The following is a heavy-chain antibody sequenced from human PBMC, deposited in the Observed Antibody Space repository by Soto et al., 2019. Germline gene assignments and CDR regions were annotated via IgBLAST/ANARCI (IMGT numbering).Heavy chain of an antibody. CDR1: GGTFSSDS. J-gene: IGHJ4*02. CDR3: ARSGGLDRDFNY. CDR2: IIPMFDTP. D-gene: IGHD2-15*01. Sequence: QVQLVQSGAEVKKPGSSVKVSCKASGGTFSSDSFSWVRQAPGQGLEWMGGIIPMFDTPIYAQKFQDRVTITAGESTSKADMQLSSLRSGDTAVYYCARSGGLDRDFNYWGQGSLVTVSS. V-gene: IGHV1-69*12.